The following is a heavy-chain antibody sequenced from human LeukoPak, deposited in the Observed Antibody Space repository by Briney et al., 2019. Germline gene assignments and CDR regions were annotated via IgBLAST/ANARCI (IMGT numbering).Heavy chain of an antibody. J-gene: IGHJ4*02. CDR3: AKDLVVVTAARR. CDR2: ISGSGGST. V-gene: IGHV3-23*01. Sequence: GGSLRLSCVVSGFTFSSYSMNWVRQAPGKGLEWVSAISGSGGSTYYADSVKGRFTISRDNSKNTLYLQMNSLRAEDTAVYYCAKDLVVVTAARRGGQGTLVTVSS. CDR1: GFTFSSYS. D-gene: IGHD2-21*02.